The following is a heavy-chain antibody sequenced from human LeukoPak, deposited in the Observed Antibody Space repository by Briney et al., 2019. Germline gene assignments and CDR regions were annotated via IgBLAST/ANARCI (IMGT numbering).Heavy chain of an antibody. D-gene: IGHD2-2*01. CDR3: AKEVVVVPAAMRWFEP. CDR1: GFTFSSYA. J-gene: IGHJ5*02. Sequence: GGSLRLSCEASGFTFSSYAMSWVRQAPGKGLEWVSAISGSGGSTYYADSVKGRFTISRDNSKNTLYLQMNSLRAEDTAVYYCAKEVVVVPAAMRWFEPWGQGTLVTVSS. CDR2: ISGSGGST. V-gene: IGHV3-23*01.